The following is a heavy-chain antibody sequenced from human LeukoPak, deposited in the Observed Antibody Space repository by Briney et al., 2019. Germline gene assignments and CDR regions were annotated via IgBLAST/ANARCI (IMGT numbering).Heavy chain of an antibody. Sequence: SETLSLTCTVSGGSVSSYYWNWIRQPAGKGLEWIGRIYTSGSTTYNPSLKSRVTISIDTSKNQFSPKLTSVTAADTAVYYCAAGTPALEFWGQGTLVTVSS. J-gene: IGHJ4*02. D-gene: IGHD2-15*01. V-gene: IGHV4-4*07. CDR1: GGSVSSYY. CDR3: AAGTPALEF. CDR2: IYTSGST.